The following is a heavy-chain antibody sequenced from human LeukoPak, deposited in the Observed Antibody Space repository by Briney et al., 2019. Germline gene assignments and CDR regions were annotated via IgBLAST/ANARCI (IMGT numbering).Heavy chain of an antibody. D-gene: IGHD2-21*02. J-gene: IGHJ4*02. CDR2: IKRKTDGGTT. CDR1: GFTFSDAW. CDR3: VTENRYFDY. Sequence: PGGSLRLSCAASGFTFSDAWMSWVRQAAGKGLGWVGRIKRKTDGGTTDYAAPVKGRFTISRDDSKNTLYLQMNSLKTEDTAVFYCVTENRYFDYWGQGTLVTVSS. V-gene: IGHV3-15*01.